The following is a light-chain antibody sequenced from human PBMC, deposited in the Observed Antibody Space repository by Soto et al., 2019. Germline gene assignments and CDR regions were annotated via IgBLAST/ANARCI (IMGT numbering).Light chain of an antibody. V-gene: IGKV3-15*01. CDR1: QSVSSN. CDR3: QQYNHWWT. CDR2: DAS. Sequence: ERVMTQSPATLSVSPGERATLSCRASQSVSSNLAWYQQKPGQAPRLLIYDASTRATGIPARFSGSGSGTEFTLTISSLQSEDFAVYSCQQYNHWWTFGQGTKVAIK. J-gene: IGKJ1*01.